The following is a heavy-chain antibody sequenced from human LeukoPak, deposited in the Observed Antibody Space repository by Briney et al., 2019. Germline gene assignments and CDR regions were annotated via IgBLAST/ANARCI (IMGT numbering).Heavy chain of an antibody. V-gene: IGHV4-59*01. J-gene: IGHJ5*01. CDR2: ISHSGYT. D-gene: IGHD4-23*01. CDR3: ARGRNDNGGMFFDS. CDR1: GDSMRSFY. Sequence: SETLPLTCTVSGDSMRSFYWGWIRQAPGKGLEWIGFISHSGYTSYSPSLKSRVAISVDTSKRHFSLRLSSMTAADTAIYYCARGRNDNGGMFFDSWAQGNLVTVSS.